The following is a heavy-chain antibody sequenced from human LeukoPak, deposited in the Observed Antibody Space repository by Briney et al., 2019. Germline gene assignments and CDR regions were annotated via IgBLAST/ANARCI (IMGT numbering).Heavy chain of an antibody. J-gene: IGHJ3*02. V-gene: IGHV3-7*01. CDR1: GFTFSSYW. CDR2: IKRDGSEK. Sequence: GGSLRLSCAASGFTFSSYWMSWVRQAPGKGLEWVANIKRDGSEKYYVDSVKGRFTISRDNAKNSLYLQMNSLRAEDTAVYYCARDSSRIPDAFDIWGQGTMVTVSS. CDR3: ARDSSRIPDAFDI. D-gene: IGHD6-19*01.